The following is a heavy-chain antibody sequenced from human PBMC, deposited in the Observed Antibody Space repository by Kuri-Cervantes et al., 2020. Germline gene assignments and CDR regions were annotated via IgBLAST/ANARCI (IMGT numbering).Heavy chain of an antibody. D-gene: IGHD2/OR15-2a*01. CDR2: IYSGGST. CDR3: AKDLRVLHYYMDV. CDR1: GFTVSSNY. Sequence: GESLKISCAASGFTVSSNYMSWVRQAPGKGLEWVSVIYSGGSTYYADSVKGRFTISRHNSKNTLYLQMNSLRAEDTAVYYCAKDLRVLHYYMDVWGKGTTVTVSS. J-gene: IGHJ6*03. V-gene: IGHV3-53*04.